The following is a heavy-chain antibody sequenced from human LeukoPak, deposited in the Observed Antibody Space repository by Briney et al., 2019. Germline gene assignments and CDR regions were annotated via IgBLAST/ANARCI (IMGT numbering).Heavy chain of an antibody. CDR2: ISGSGVNT. V-gene: IGHV3-23*01. CDR1: GFTLRSYG. Sequence: GGTLRLSCAASGFTLRSYGMSWVRQAPGKGLEWVSTISGSGVNTDYADSVKGRFTISSDSSKNTLYLQMNSLRAEDTAVYYCAKAIVVLISGQLWDYWGQGTLVTVSS. D-gene: IGHD3-22*01. J-gene: IGHJ4*02. CDR3: AKAIVVLISGQLWDY.